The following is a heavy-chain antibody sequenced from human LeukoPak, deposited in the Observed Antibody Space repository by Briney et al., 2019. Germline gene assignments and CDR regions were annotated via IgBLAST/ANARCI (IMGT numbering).Heavy chain of an antibody. D-gene: IGHD1-1*01. CDR2: INPKSGGT. CDR1: GYTFSGHY. J-gene: IGHJ4*02. Sequence: ASVKVSCKASGYTFSGHYIHWVRQAPGQRLEWMGWINPKSGGTNYAQNFRGRVTMTRDTSINTAYMELISLISDDTAIYYCANRLYTSGGSDYWGQGALVTVSS. V-gene: IGHV1-2*02. CDR3: ANRLYTSGGSDY.